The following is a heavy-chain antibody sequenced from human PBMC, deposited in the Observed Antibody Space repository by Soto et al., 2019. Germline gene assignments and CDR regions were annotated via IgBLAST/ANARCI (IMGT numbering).Heavy chain of an antibody. D-gene: IGHD6-19*01. Sequence: ASVKVSCKASGYTFTSYDINWVRQATGQGLEWMGWMNPNSGNTGYAQKFQGRVTMTRNTSISTAYMELSSLRSEDTAVYYCARLREAPEQAVAGTPYYYYGMDVWGQGTTVTV. J-gene: IGHJ6*02. CDR1: GYTFTSYD. V-gene: IGHV1-8*01. CDR2: MNPNSGNT. CDR3: ARLREAPEQAVAGTPYYYYGMDV.